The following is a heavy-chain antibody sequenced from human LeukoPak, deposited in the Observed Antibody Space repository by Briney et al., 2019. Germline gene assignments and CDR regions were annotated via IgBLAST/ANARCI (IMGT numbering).Heavy chain of an antibody. V-gene: IGHV4-38-2*02. CDR1: GYSISSGYY. D-gene: IGHD4-17*01. CDR3: ARGWRADYGDHRFDY. CDR2: IYHSGST. Sequence: SETLSLTCTVSGYSISSGYYWGWIRPPPGKGLEWIGSIYHSGSTYYNPSLKSRVTISVDTSKNQFSLKLSSVTAADTAVYYCARGWRADYGDHRFDYWGQGTLVTVSS. J-gene: IGHJ4*02.